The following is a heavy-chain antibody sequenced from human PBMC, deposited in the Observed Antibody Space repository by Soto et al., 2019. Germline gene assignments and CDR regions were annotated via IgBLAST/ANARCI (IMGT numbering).Heavy chain of an antibody. CDR1: GYSFANYW. V-gene: IGHV5-51*01. CDR3: ARNRLRQYYYGMDV. Sequence: GESLKVSCQGSGYSFANYWIAWVRQMPGKGLEWVGVIYPGDSDTRYSPSFRGQVTISADKSISHVYLQWSSLKASDTAMYYCARNRLRQYYYGMDVWGQGTTVTVSS. D-gene: IGHD3-10*01. J-gene: IGHJ6*02. CDR2: IYPGDSDT.